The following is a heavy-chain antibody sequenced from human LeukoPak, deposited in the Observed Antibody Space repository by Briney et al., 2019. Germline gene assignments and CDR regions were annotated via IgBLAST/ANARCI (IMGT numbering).Heavy chain of an antibody. V-gene: IGHV1-69*13. D-gene: IGHD6-13*01. CDR2: IIPIFGTA. CDR3: AREKIAAAGTGMRFAP. CDR1: GYTFSNYG. Sequence: SVKVSCKASGYTFSNYGIIWVRQAPGQGLEWMGGIIPIFGTANYAQKFQGRVTITADESTSTAYMELSSLRSEDTAVYYCAREKIAAAGTGMRFAPWGQETLVTVSS. J-gene: IGHJ5*02.